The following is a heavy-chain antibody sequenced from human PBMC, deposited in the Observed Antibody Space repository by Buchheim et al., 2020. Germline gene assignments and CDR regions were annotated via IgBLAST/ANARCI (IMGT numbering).Heavy chain of an antibody. CDR3: AKELLSVAGNLLDY. Sequence: EVQLLESGGGLVQPGGSLRVSCAASGFTFSNYAMSWVRQAPGKGLEWDSIISGSGAAAYYADSVKGRFTSSRDNSKNPLYLQMNSLRPEDTAVYYCAKELLSVAGNLLDYWGQGTL. D-gene: IGHD2-15*01. V-gene: IGHV3-23*01. J-gene: IGHJ4*02. CDR2: ISGSGAAA. CDR1: GFTFSNYA.